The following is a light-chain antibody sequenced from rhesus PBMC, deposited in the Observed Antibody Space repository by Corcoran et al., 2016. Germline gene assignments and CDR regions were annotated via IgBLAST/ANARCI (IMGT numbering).Light chain of an antibody. CDR3: QQHNSYPPT. V-gene: IGKV1-33*02. Sequence: DIQMTQSPSSLSASVGDRVTITCQASQGISSWLAWYQQKPGKAPKLLIYAASSLQSGVPSRFSGSGYWTYFTLTISSLQPEDFATYYCQQHNSYPPTFGQGTKVEIK. CDR1: QGISSW. CDR2: AAS. J-gene: IGKJ1*01.